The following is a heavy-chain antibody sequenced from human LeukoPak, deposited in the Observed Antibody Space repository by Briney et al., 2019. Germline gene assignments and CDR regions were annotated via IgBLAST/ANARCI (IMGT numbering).Heavy chain of an antibody. CDR2: ISAYNGNT. J-gene: IGHJ4*02. V-gene: IGHV1-18*01. CDR3: ARVLPYSSGWGNFFDY. D-gene: IGHD6-19*01. Sequence: GASVRVSFTASGYTFTIYGISWVRQAPGQGGEWMGWISAYNGNTKYAQKLQGRVTMTTDPSTSTAYMELRSLRSDDTAVYYCARVLPYSSGWGNFFDYWGQGTLVTVSS. CDR1: GYTFTIYG.